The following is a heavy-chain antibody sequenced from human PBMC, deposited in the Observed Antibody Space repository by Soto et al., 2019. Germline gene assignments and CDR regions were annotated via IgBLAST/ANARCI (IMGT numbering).Heavy chain of an antibody. J-gene: IGHJ4*02. D-gene: IGHD6-19*01. Sequence: PGGSLRLSCAASGFTFSNAWMNWVRQAPGKGLEWVGRIKSKTDGGTTDYAAPVKGRFTISRDDSKNTLYLQMNSLKTEDTAVYYCTTHAAREQWPPTGDFDYWGQGTLVTVSS. CDR2: IKSKTDGGTT. V-gene: IGHV3-15*07. CDR1: GFTFSNAW. CDR3: TTHAAREQWPPTGDFDY.